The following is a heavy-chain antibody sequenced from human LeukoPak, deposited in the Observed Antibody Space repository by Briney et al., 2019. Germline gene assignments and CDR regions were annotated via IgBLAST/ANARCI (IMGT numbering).Heavy chain of an antibody. J-gene: IGHJ4*02. D-gene: IGHD2/OR15-2a*01. V-gene: IGHV5-51*01. CDR3: ARCKTPRAPSDY. CDR2: IYPDDSDT. Sequence: GESLKISCKGSGYIFTTYWIGWVRQMPGKGLEWMGIIYPDDSDTRYSPSFQGQVTISADKSISTAYLQWSSLTASDTAIYYCARCKTPRAPSDYWGQGTLVTVSS. CDR1: GYIFTTYW.